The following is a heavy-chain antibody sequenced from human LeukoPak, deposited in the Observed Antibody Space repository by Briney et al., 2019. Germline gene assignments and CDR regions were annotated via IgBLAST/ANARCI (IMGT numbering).Heavy chain of an antibody. V-gene: IGHV3-30*18. CDR2: ISYDGSNK. CDR1: GFTFSSYG. D-gene: IGHD5-18*01. CDR3: AKDRREYSYGSSDY. J-gene: IGHJ4*02. Sequence: PGGSLRLSCAASGFTFSSYGMHWVRQAPGKGLEWVAVISYDGSNKYYADSVKGRFTISRDNSKNTLYLQMNSLRAEDTAVYYCAKDRREYSYGSSDYWGQGTLVTVSS.